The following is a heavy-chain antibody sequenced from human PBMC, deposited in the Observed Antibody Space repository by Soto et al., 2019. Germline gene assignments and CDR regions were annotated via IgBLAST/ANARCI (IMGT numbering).Heavy chain of an antibody. CDR1: GYTLTELS. V-gene: IGHV1-24*01. CDR2: FDPEDGET. Sequence: ASVKVSCKVSGYTLTELSMHWVRQAPGKGLEWMGGFDPEDGETIYAQKFQGRVTMTEDTSTDTAYMELSSLRSEDTAVYYCATGLSGGATSYYYGMDVWGQGTTVTVSS. CDR3: ATGLSGGATSYYYGMDV. D-gene: IGHD1-26*01. J-gene: IGHJ6*02.